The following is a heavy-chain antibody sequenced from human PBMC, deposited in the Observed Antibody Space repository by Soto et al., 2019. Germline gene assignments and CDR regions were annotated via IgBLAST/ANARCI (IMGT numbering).Heavy chain of an antibody. CDR1: GGSLSGYS. D-gene: IGHD3-3*01. CDR2: INHRGAT. CDR3: ARRFLDWPNHFYFDS. Sequence: TLSLTCDVSGGSLSGYSWNWIRQPPGKGLEWIGEINHRGATVYNPSLKSRLTMSADSSKNQFSLKLKSVTSADTALYYCARRFLDWPNHFYFDSWGQGTLVTVSS. V-gene: IGHV4-34*01. J-gene: IGHJ4*02.